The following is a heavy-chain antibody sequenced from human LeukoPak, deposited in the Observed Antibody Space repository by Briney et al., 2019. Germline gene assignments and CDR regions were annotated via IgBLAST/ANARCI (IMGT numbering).Heavy chain of an antibody. CDR1: GFTLSSYA. CDR3: AKGIHLSLSENDY. J-gene: IGHJ4*02. V-gene: IGHV3-23*01. D-gene: IGHD5-18*01. CDR2: ISGGGGTT. Sequence: PGGSLRLSCAASGFTLSSYAMTWVRQAPGKGLEWVSGISGGGGTTNYADSVKGRFTISRDNSKNTVFLQMNSLRAEDTAIYYCAKGIHLSLSENDYWGQGTLVTVSS.